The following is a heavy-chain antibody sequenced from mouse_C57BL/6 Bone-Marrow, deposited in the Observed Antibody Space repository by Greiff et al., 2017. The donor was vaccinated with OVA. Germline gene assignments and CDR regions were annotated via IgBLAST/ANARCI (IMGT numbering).Heavy chain of an antibody. CDR1: GFTFSDYY. J-gene: IGHJ2*01. CDR3: ARDGPYFDY. CDR2: INYDGSST. V-gene: IGHV5-16*01. Sequence: EVHLVESEGGLVQPGSSMKLSCTASGFTFSDYYMAWVRQVPEKGLEWVANINYDGSSTYYLDSLKSRFIISGDNAKNILYLQMSSLKSEDTATYCSARDGPYFDYWGQGTTLTVSA.